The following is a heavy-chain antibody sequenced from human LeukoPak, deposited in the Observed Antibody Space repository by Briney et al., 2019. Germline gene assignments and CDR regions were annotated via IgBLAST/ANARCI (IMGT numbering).Heavy chain of an antibody. V-gene: IGHV3-23*01. CDR1: GFTFSSYA. D-gene: IGHD4-17*01. Sequence: PGGSLRLSCAASGFTFSSYAMSWVRQVPGKGLEWVSAISGSGGSTYYADSVKGRFTISRDNSKNTLYLQMNSLRAEDTAVYYCAKDRSYGDYTLNWFDPWGQGTLVTVSS. CDR3: AKDRSYGDYTLNWFDP. CDR2: ISGSGGST. J-gene: IGHJ5*02.